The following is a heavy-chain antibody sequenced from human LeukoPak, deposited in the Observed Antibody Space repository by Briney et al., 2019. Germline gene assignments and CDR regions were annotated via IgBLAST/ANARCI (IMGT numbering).Heavy chain of an antibody. V-gene: IGHV1-69*13. CDR3: ASGISVWVAYFDY. CDR2: IIPIFGTA. D-gene: IGHD5/OR15-5a*01. J-gene: IGHJ4*02. Sequence: SVKVSFKASGGTFISYAISWVRQAPGQGLEWMGGIIPIFGTANYAQKFQGRVTITADESTSTAYMELRGLRSEDTAVYYCASGISVWVAYFDYWGQGTLVTVSS. CDR1: GGTFISYA.